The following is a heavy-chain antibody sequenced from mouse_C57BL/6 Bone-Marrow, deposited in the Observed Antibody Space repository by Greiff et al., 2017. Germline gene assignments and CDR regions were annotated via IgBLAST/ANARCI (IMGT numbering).Heavy chain of an antibody. D-gene: IGHD2-4*01. CDR2: INPSSGYT. Sequence: QVQLQQSGAELARPGASVKMSCKASGYTFTSYTMHWVKQRPGQGLEWIGYINPSSGYTKYNQKFKDKATLTADKSSSTAYMQLSSLTSEDSAVYYCAIWGLLSYYDYDRFAYWGQGTLVTVSA. CDR1: GYTFTSYT. V-gene: IGHV1-4*01. CDR3: AIWGLLSYYDYDRFAY. J-gene: IGHJ3*01.